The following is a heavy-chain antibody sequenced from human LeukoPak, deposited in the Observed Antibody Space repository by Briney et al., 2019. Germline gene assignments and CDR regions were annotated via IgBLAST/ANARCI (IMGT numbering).Heavy chain of an antibody. J-gene: IGHJ5*02. D-gene: IGHD4-17*01. Sequence: GGSLRLSCAASGFTYSDYYMSWIRQAPGKGLEWVSYISSSGSTIYYADSVKGRFTISRDNAKNSLYLQMNSLRAEDTAVYYCARDWHDYGDYLYKWFDPWGQGTLVTVSS. V-gene: IGHV3-11*04. CDR3: ARDWHDYGDYLYKWFDP. CDR2: ISSSGSTI. CDR1: GFTYSDYY.